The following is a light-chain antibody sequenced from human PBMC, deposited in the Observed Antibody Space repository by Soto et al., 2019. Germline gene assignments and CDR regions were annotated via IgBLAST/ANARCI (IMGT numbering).Light chain of an antibody. CDR2: AAS. CDR3: QQYSDWPRT. CDR1: QSVRSSY. J-gene: IGKJ1*01. V-gene: IGKV3-20*01. Sequence: EIVLTQSPDTLSLSPGESATLSCRASQSVRSSYLAWYQQTPGQTPRLLIYAASSRATGIPDRFSGSGSGTEFTLTISSLQSEDFAVYYCQQYSDWPRTFGQGTKV.